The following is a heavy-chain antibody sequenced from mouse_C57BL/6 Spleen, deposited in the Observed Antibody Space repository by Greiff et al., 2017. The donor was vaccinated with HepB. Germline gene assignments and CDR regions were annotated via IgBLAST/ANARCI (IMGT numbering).Heavy chain of an antibody. CDR1: GYTFTSYW. CDR2: IDPSDSYT. V-gene: IGHV1-59*01. Sequence: VQLQQSGAELVRPGTSVKLSCKASGYTFTSYWMHWVKQRPGQGLEWIGVIDPSDSYTNYNQKFKGKATLTVDTSSSTAYMQLSSLTSEDSAVYYCAGSRDYFDYWGQGTTLTVSS. CDR3: AGSRDYFDY. J-gene: IGHJ2*01.